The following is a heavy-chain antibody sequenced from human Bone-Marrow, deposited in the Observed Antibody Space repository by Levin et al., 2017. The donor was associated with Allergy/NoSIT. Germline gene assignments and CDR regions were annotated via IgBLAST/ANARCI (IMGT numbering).Heavy chain of an antibody. D-gene: IGHD6-19*01. J-gene: IGHJ4*02. CDR1: GFTFSNYW. Sequence: GESLKISCAASGFTFSNYWMSWVRQAPGKGLEWVANIRQDGSDKYYLDSVKGRFTISRDNAKNSLFLQMNSLRAEDTAVYYCAKPIAVAGTGNFDSWGKGTLVTVSS. CDR2: IRQDGSDK. V-gene: IGHV3-7*02. CDR3: AKPIAVAGTGNFDS.